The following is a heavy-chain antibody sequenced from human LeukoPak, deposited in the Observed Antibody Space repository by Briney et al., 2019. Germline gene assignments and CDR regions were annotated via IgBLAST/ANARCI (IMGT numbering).Heavy chain of an antibody. CDR3: ARYGLLWFGEFSKHFDY. Sequence: GGSLRLSCAASGFTFSSYWMSWVRQAPGKGLEWVANIKQDGSEKYYVDSVKGRFTISRDNAKNSLYLQMNSLRAKDTAVYYCARYGLLWFGEFSKHFDYWGQGTLVTVSS. D-gene: IGHD3-10*01. CDR2: IKQDGSEK. V-gene: IGHV3-7*01. J-gene: IGHJ4*02. CDR1: GFTFSSYW.